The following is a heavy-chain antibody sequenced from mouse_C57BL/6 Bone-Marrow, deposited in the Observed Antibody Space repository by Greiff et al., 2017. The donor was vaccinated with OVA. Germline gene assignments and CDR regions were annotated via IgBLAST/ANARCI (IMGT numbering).Heavy chain of an antibody. J-gene: IGHJ1*03. CDR2: IYPGSGST. D-gene: IGHD1-1*01. CDR3: ASPPGSSYEGYFDV. CDR1: GYTFTSYW. V-gene: IGHV1-55*01. Sequence: QVQLQQPGAELVKPGASVKMSCKASGYTFTSYWITWVKQRPGQGLEWIGDIYPGSGSTNYNEKFKSKATLTVDTSSSTAYMQLSSLTSEDSAVYYCASPPGSSYEGYFDVWGTGTTVTVSS.